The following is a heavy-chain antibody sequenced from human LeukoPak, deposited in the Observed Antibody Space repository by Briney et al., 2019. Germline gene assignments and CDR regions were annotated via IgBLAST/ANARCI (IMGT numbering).Heavy chain of an antibody. V-gene: IGHV3-30*02. CDR1: GFTFSSYG. D-gene: IGHD5-12*01. J-gene: IGHJ6*03. CDR2: IRYDGSNK. Sequence: PGGSLRLSCAGSGFTFSSYGMHWVRQAPGKGLEWVAFIRYDGSNKYYADSVKGRFTISRDNSKNTLYLQMNSLRSEDTAVYCCARDYSGYDYGDYYYYMDVWGKGTTVTVSS. CDR3: ARDYSGYDYGDYYYYMDV.